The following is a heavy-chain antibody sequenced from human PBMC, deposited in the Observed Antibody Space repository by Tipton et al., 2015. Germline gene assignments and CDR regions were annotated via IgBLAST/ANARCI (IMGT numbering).Heavy chain of an antibody. CDR1: GFTFSNYG. V-gene: IGHV3-33*01. CDR2: IWYDGSNK. D-gene: IGHD6-19*01. CDR3: AGDWGGGWPLFDY. Sequence: SLRLSCAASGFTFSNYGMHWVRQAPGRGLEWVAVIWYDGSNKYYPDSVKGRFTISRDNSKNTLYLQMSSLRAEDTAVYYCAGDWGGGWPLFDYWGQGTLVTVSS. J-gene: IGHJ4*02.